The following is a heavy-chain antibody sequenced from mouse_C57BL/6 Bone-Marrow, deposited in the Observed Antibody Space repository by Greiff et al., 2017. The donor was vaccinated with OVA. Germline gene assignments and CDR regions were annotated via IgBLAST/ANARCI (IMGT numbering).Heavy chain of an antibody. V-gene: IGHV5-6*01. CDR2: ISSGGRYT. Sequence: VKLVESGGDLVKPGGSLKLSCAASGFTFSSYGMSWVRQTPDKRLEWVATISSGGRYTYYPDSVKGRFTISRDNAKNTLYLQMSSLKSEDTAMYYCARHGDYGSFFDYGGQGTTLTVSS. CDR3: ARHGDYGSFFDY. D-gene: IGHD1-1*01. J-gene: IGHJ2*01. CDR1: GFTFSSYG.